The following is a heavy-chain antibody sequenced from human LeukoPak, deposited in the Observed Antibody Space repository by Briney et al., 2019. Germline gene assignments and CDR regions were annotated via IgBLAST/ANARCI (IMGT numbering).Heavy chain of an antibody. CDR3: ATALAAADPGRYYYYYMDV. V-gene: IGHV1-24*01. Sequence: ASVKVSCKVSGYTLTELSMHWVRQAPGKGLEWMGGFDPEDGETIYAQKFQGRVTMTEDTSTDTAYMELSSLRSEDTAVYYCATALAAADPGRYYYYYMDVWSKGTTVTVSS. D-gene: IGHD6-13*01. CDR2: FDPEDGET. J-gene: IGHJ6*03. CDR1: GYTLTELS.